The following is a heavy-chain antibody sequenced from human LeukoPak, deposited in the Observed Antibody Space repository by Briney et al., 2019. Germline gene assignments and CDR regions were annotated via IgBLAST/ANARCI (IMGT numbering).Heavy chain of an antibody. CDR3: ARVQPAALNYIDF. CDR2: FYHGGST. D-gene: IGHD2-2*01. V-gene: IGHV4-38-2*02. CDR1: GYSISTGYY. Sequence: ASETLSLTCTVSGYSISTGYYWDWIRQPPGKGLEWIGTFYHGGSTYYNPSLKSRVTISVDKSKNQISLRLSSVTAADTALYYCARVQPAALNYIDFWGQGTLVTVSS. J-gene: IGHJ4*02.